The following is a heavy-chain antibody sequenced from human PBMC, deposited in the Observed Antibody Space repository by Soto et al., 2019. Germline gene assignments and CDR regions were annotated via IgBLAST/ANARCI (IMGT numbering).Heavy chain of an antibody. J-gene: IGHJ4*02. D-gene: IGHD1-1*01. CDR3: ARDNNWSLDY. V-gene: IGHV3-74*01. Sequence: PGGPLRLSCAASGFTFSKHWMHWVRQAPGKGLVWVSHIKTDGSFTRDADSVKGRFTISRDNARNTLYLQMNSLRAEDTAVYYCARDNNWSLDYWGQGTLVTVSS. CDR2: IKTDGSFT. CDR1: GFTFSKHW.